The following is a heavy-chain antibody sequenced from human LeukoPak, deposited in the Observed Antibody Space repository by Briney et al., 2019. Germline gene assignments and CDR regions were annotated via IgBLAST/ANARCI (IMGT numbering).Heavy chain of an antibody. V-gene: IGHV4-34*01. CDR1: GGSFSGYY. CDR2: INHSGST. D-gene: IGHD2-2*02. Sequence: SETLSLTCAVYGGSFSGYYWSWIRQPPGKGLEWIGEINHSGSTNYNPSLKSRVTISVDTSKNQFSLKLSSVTAADTAVYYCARGYRRYCSSTSCYTLNWFDPWGQGTLVTVSS. J-gene: IGHJ5*02. CDR3: ARGYRRYCSSTSCYTLNWFDP.